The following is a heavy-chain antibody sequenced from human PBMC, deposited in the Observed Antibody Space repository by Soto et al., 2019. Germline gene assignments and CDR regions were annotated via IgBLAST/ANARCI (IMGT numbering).Heavy chain of an antibody. CDR2: INPNSGGT. V-gene: IGHV1-2*02. J-gene: IGHJ6*02. Sequence: ASVKVSCKASGYTFTGYYMHWVRQAPGQGLEWMGWINPNSGGTNYAQKFQGRVTMTRDTSISTAYMELSRLRSDDTAVYYCARDTMVRGVIIKKYYYYGMDVWGQGTTVTVSS. CDR3: ARDTMVRGVIIKKYYYYGMDV. CDR1: GYTFTGYY. D-gene: IGHD3-10*01.